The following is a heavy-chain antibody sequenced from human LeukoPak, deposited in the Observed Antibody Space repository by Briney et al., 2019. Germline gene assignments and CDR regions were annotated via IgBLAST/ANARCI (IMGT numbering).Heavy chain of an antibody. V-gene: IGHV3-30*04. J-gene: IGHJ6*03. Sequence: PAGSLRLSCAASGVTFSSYARHWVRQAPGKGLEWVAVISYGGSNKYYPDSVKGRFTISTDNSKNTLYLQMNSLRAEDTAVYYCARDPEVEMASYPYYYYMDVWGKGTTVTVSS. CDR1: GVTFSSYA. D-gene: IGHD5-24*01. CDR3: ARDPEVEMASYPYYYYMDV. CDR2: ISYGGSNK.